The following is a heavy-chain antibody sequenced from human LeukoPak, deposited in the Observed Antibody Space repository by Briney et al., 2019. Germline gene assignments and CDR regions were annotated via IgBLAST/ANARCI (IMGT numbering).Heavy chain of an antibody. D-gene: IGHD3-22*01. Sequence: SETLSLTCAVYGGSFSGYYWSWIRQPPGKGLEWIGEINHSGSTYYNPSLKSRVTISVDSSKNQFSLMLTSVTAADTAVYYCATLGEYYDSSGYYYNWGQGTLVTVSS. V-gene: IGHV4-34*01. J-gene: IGHJ4*02. CDR1: GGSFSGYY. CDR3: ATLGEYYDSSGYYYN. CDR2: INHSGST.